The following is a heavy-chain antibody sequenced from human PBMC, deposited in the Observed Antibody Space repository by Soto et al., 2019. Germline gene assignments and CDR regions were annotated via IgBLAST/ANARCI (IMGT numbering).Heavy chain of an antibody. J-gene: IGHJ5*02. CDR2: ISNTGGGT. D-gene: IGHD3-22*01. Sequence: EVQLLESGGGLVQPGGSLRLSCAASGVTFSTYAMNWVRQAPGKGLEWVSTISNTGGGTFYAGSVKGRFTISRDNSKNPLYLQMHSLRADDSAIYFCAVGRHKTSGSNTWFDPWGRGTQVTVSS. CDR3: AVGRHKTSGSNTWFDP. V-gene: IGHV3-23*01. CDR1: GVTFSTYA.